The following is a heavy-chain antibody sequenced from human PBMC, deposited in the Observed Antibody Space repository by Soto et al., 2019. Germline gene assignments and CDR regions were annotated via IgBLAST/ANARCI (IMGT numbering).Heavy chain of an antibody. CDR1: GFTFSGFG. CDR2: IWYDGSKK. J-gene: IGHJ3*02. V-gene: IGHV3-33*01. D-gene: IGHD4-17*01. CDR3: ARGRGGSYGGNSAHFDI. Sequence: QVQLVESGGGVVQPGTSLRLSCEASGFTFSGFGMHWVRQAPGKGLEWVAVIWYDGSKKYYAVCVKGRFTISRDNSKNALYLQMNSLRAEDTAVYYCARGRGGSYGGNSAHFDIWGQGTLVTVSS.